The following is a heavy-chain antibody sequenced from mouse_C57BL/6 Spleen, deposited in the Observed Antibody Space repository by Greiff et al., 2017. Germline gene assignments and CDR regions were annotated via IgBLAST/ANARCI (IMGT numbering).Heavy chain of an antibody. V-gene: IGHV1-62-2*01. CDR2: FYPGSGSI. J-gene: IGHJ2*01. CDR3: ARHKGRDYYGSSYFDY. D-gene: IGHD1-1*01. Sequence: VQLQQSGAELVKPGASVKLSCKASGYTFTEYTIHWVKQRSGQGLEWIGWFYPGSGSIKYNEKFKDKATLTADKSSSTVYMERSRLTSEDSAVYFCARHKGRDYYGSSYFDYWGQGTTLTVSS. CDR1: GYTFTEYT.